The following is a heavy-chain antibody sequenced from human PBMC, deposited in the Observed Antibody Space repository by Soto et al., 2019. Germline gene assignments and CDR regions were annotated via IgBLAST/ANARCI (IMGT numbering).Heavy chain of an antibody. CDR1: GGYLSSNY. Sequence: SETVSLTCAVYGGYLSSNYWSWIRQPPGKGLEWIGEINYSGSTKYNPSLKSRVTISADASRNQFSLKVNSVTAADTAAYYCATARFNVWRQGTLVTV. D-gene: IGHD3-3*01. CDR2: INYSGST. J-gene: IGHJ4*02. CDR3: ATARFNV. V-gene: IGHV4-34*01.